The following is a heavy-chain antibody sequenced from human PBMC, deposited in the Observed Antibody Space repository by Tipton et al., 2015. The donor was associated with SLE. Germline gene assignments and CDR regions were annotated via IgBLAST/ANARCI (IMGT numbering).Heavy chain of an antibody. Sequence: TLSLTCTVSGGSISSYYWGWIRQPPGKVLEWIGYIYYSGSTNYNPSLKSRVTISVDTSKNQFSLKLSSVTAADTAVYYCARDLSGSYYVPYYYGMDVWGQGTTVTVSS. V-gene: IGHV4-59*12. CDR2: IYYSGST. CDR3: ARDLSGSYYVPYYYGMDV. D-gene: IGHD1-26*01. J-gene: IGHJ6*02. CDR1: GGSISSYY.